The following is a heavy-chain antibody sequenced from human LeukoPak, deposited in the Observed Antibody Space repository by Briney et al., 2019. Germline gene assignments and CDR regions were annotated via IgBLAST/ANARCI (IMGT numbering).Heavy chain of an antibody. Sequence: SETPSLTCTVSGGSISSSSYYWGWIRQPPGKGLEWIGSIYHSGSTYYNPSLKSRVTISVDTSKNQFSLKLSSVTAADTAVYYCASLLWFGDYYFDYWGQGTLVTVSS. CDR3: ASLLWFGDYYFDY. CDR1: GGSISSSSYY. CDR2: IYHSGST. V-gene: IGHV4-39*07. J-gene: IGHJ4*02. D-gene: IGHD3-10*01.